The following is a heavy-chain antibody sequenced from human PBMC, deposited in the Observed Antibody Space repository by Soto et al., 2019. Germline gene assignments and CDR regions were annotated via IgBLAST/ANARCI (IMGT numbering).Heavy chain of an antibody. CDR3: AKGPGDIVVVPEAFDP. Sequence: GGSLRLSCAASGFTFDDYAMHWVRQAPGKGLEWVSGISWNSGSIGYADSVKGRFTISRDNAKNSLYLQMNSLRAEDTALYYCAKGPGDIVVVPEAFDPWGQGTLVTVSS. J-gene: IGHJ5*02. V-gene: IGHV3-9*01. D-gene: IGHD2-2*01. CDR2: ISWNSGSI. CDR1: GFTFDDYA.